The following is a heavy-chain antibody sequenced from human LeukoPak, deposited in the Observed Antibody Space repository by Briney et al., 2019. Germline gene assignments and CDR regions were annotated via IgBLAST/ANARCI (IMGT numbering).Heavy chain of an antibody. CDR3: ARVGVTIYNYFDP. Sequence: ASVKVSCKASGYTFTSYYMHWVRQAPGQGLEWMGIINPSGGSTSYAQKFQGRVTMTRNTSISTAYMELSSLRSEDTAVYYCARVGVTIYNYFDPWGQGTLVTVSS. V-gene: IGHV1-46*01. CDR2: INPSGGST. CDR1: GYTFTSYY. J-gene: IGHJ5*02. D-gene: IGHD4-17*01.